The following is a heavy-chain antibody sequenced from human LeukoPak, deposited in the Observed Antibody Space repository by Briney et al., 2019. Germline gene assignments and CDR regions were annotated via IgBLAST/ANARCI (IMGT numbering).Heavy chain of an antibody. J-gene: IGHJ3*02. CDR3: ARGSHKYYYDSSGYWNAFDI. D-gene: IGHD3-22*01. Sequence: PSETLSLTCAVYGGSFSGYYWSWIRQPPGKGLEWIGEINHSGSTNYNPSLKSRVTISVDTSKNQFSLKLSSVTAADTAVYYCARGSHKYYYDSSGYWNAFDIWGQGTMVTVSS. CDR1: GGSFSGYY. CDR2: INHSGST. V-gene: IGHV4-34*01.